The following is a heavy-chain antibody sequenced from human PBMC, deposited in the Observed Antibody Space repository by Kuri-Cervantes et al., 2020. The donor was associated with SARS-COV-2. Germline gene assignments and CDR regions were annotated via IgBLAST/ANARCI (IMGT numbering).Heavy chain of an antibody. J-gene: IGHJ6*02. V-gene: IGHV3-74*01. Sequence: LSLTCAASGFTFSSYWMHWVRQAPGMGLVWVSRINNDGSSTSYADFVKGRVTISRDNAKNTAYLQIHSLRADDTAVYYCARISIWVVAATLFLAYYYYYGMDVWGQGTTVTVSS. CDR3: ARISIWVVAATLFLAYYYYYGMDV. CDR1: GFTFSSYW. CDR2: INNDGSST. D-gene: IGHD2-15*01.